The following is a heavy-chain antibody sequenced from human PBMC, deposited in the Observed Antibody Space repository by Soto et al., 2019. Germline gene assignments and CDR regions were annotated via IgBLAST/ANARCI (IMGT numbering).Heavy chain of an antibody. V-gene: IGHV4-30-2*01. J-gene: IGHJ6*02. Sequence: QLQLQESGSGLVKPSQTLSLTCAVSGGSISSGGYSWSWIRQPPGKGLEWIGYIYHSGSTYYNPSLKSRVTISVDRSKNQFSLKLSSVTAADTAVYYCARGSYQLLYYYGMDVWGQGTTVTVSS. CDR2: IYHSGST. CDR3: ARGSYQLLYYYGMDV. CDR1: GGSISSGGYS. D-gene: IGHD2-2*01.